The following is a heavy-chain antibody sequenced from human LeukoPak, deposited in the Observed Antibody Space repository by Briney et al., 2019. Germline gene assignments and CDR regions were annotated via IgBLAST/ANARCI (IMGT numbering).Heavy chain of an antibody. J-gene: IGHJ4*02. V-gene: IGHV1-69*13. CDR3: ACEGMVLAYCGGDCYTFDY. D-gene: IGHD2-21*01. CDR1: GGTFSSYA. CDR2: IIPIFGTA. Sequence: SVKVSCKASGGTFSSYAISWVRQAPGQGLEWMGGIIPIFGTANYAQKFQGRVTITADESTSTAYMELSSLRSEDTAVHYCACEGMVLAYCGGDCYTFDYWGQGTLVAVSS.